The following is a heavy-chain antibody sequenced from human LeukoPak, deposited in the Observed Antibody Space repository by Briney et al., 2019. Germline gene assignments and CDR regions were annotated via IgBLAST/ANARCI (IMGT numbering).Heavy chain of an antibody. CDR3: ARGSSSWYYFDY. Sequence: SETLSLTCTVSGVSISSSSYYWGWIRQPPGKGLEWIGSIYYSGSTYYNPSLKSRVTISVDTSKNQFSLKLSSVTAADTAVYHCARGSSSWYYFDYWGQGTLVTVSS. D-gene: IGHD6-13*01. CDR1: GVSISSSSYY. J-gene: IGHJ4*02. V-gene: IGHV4-39*07. CDR2: IYYSGST.